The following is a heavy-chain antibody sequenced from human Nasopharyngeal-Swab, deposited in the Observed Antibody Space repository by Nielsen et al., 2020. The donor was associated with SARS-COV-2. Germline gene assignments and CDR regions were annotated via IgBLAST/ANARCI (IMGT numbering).Heavy chain of an antibody. J-gene: IGHJ4*02. CDR2: ISSDGSNK. D-gene: IGHD2-21*01. CDR1: GFTFSSYG. V-gene: IGHV3-30*03. Sequence: GESLKISCAASGFTFSSYGMHWVRQAPGKGLEWVAVISSDGSNKYYADSLKGRFTISRDNSKNTLYLQMNSLRAEDTAVYYCARDWGGTLWYWGQGTLVTVFS. CDR3: ARDWGGTLWY.